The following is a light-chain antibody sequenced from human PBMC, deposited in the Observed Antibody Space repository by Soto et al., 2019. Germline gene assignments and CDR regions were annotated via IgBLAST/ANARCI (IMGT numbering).Light chain of an antibody. CDR1: QSVSIK. J-gene: IGKJ5*01. V-gene: IGKV3-15*01. CDR3: QQYNNWPPIT. CDR2: DTS. Sequence: EIVMTQSPATLSVAPCERATLSCRSSQSVSIKLAWYQQKPGQAPRLLIYDTSTRATGIPARFSGSGSGTEFTLTISSLQSEDFAVYYCQQYNNWPPITFGQGTRLEIK.